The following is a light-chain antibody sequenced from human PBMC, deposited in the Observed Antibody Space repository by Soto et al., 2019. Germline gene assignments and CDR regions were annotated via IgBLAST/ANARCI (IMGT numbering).Light chain of an antibody. CDR1: SSDVGGYNY. CDR2: EVS. V-gene: IGLV2-14*01. Sequence: QSALTQPASVSGSPGPSITISCTGTSSDVGGYNYVSWYQQHPGKDPKLMIYEVSNRPSGVSNRFSCSKSDNTASLTISVLQAEDEADYYCSSFTSSSTAVFGTGTKLTVL. CDR3: SSFTSSSTAV. J-gene: IGLJ1*01.